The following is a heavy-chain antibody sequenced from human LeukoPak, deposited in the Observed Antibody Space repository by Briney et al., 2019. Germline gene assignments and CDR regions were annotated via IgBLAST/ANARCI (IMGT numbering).Heavy chain of an antibody. J-gene: IGHJ3*02. Sequence: GGSLRLPCAGSGFTFSSNSMNWVRQAPGKGLEWVSSISSSSSSIFYAESVKGRFTISRDNAKRSLYLEMNSLRAEDTAVYYCARDRGAFWYDTSGFAFDIWGQGTMVTVSS. CDR3: ARDRGAFWYDTSGFAFDI. CDR1: GFTFSSNS. V-gene: IGHV3-21*01. CDR2: ISSSSSSI. D-gene: IGHD3-22*01.